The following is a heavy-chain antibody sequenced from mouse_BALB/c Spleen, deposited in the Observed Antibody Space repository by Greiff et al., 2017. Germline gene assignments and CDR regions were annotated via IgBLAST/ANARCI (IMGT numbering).Heavy chain of an antibody. CDR3: ARSCGNGAMDY. Sequence: QVQLQQSGAELVRPGVSVKISCKGSGYTFTDYAMHWVKQSHAKSLEWIGVISTYYGDASYNQKFKGKATMTVDKSSSTAYMELARLTSEDSAIYYCARSCGNGAMDYWGQGTSVTVS. CDR1: GYTFTDYA. J-gene: IGHJ4*01. V-gene: IGHV1S137*01. D-gene: IGHD1-1*02. CDR2: ISTYYGDA.